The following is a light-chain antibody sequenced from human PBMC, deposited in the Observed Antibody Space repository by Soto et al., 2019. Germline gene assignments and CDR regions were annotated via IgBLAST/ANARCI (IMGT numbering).Light chain of an antibody. CDR1: SSDVGGYDY. CDR3: SAYTTTSTII. Sequence: QSALSQPASVSWSPGQSVTISCTGTSSDVGGYDYVSWYQQHPGTAPKLMLYEVNNRPSGVSNRFSGSKSGNTASLIISGLQTEDEADYYCSAYTTTSTIIFGTGTKVTVL. V-gene: IGLV2-14*01. J-gene: IGLJ1*01. CDR2: EVN.